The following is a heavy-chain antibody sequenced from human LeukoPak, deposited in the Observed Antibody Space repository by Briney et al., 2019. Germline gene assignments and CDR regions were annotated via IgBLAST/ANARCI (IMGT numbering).Heavy chain of an antibody. V-gene: IGHV3-21*01. D-gene: IGHD3-3*01. J-gene: IGHJ4*02. CDR1: GFTFNDYT. Sequence: GGSLRLSCAASGFTFNDYTMTWVRQAPGKGLEWVSSITGDCNYIFYADSVKGRSTISRDNAQNSLFLELNSLRGEDTAVYYCARERNFYYFDYWGQGALVTVSS. CDR3: ARERNFYYFDY. CDR2: ITGDCNYI.